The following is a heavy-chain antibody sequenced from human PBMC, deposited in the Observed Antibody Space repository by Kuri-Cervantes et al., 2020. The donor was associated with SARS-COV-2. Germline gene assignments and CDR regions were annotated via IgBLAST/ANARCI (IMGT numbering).Heavy chain of an antibody. CDR2: ISYDGNNK. D-gene: IGHD6-13*01. CDR1: GFKFSRTD. CDR3: ARYGFGYSTFYGMDV. J-gene: IGHJ6*02. Sequence: GGSLRLSCAASGFKFSRTDMHWVRQAPGKGLEWVAFISYDGNNKKCIASGKGRFTISRDNSQNKLYLQMRSLRDEDTAVYYCARYGFGYSTFYGMDVWGQGTTVTVSS. V-gene: IGHV3-30*03.